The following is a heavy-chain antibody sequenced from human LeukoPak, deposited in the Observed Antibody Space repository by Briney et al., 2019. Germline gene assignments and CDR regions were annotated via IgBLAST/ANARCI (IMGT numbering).Heavy chain of an antibody. CDR3: ARFGSWGTIFGVAAASYYYMDV. J-gene: IGHJ6*03. CDR2: IKEDGNEK. Sequence: AGGSLRLSCAASGFTFSSYLMSWVRQAPGKGLEWVATIKEDGNEKYYVDSVKGRFTISRDNAKSSLYLQMNSLRAEDTAVYYCARFGSWGTIFGVAAASYYYMDVWGKGTTVTVSS. V-gene: IGHV3-7*01. D-gene: IGHD3-3*01. CDR1: GFTFSSYL.